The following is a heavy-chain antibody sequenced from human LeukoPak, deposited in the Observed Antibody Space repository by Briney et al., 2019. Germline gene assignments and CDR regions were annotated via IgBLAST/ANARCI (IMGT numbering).Heavy chain of an antibody. J-gene: IGHJ5*02. CDR1: GGSISLSYYY. CDR3: ARDQRPHSGWYFSGSWFDP. D-gene: IGHD6-19*01. V-gene: IGHV4-39*07. Sequence: SETLSLTCSVSGGSISLSYYYWGWIRQPPGKALEWIGSVYYSGTTSYNPSLKSRVTISVDTSKNQFSLKLSSVTAADTAVYYCARDQRPHSGWYFSGSWFDPWGQGTLVTVSS. CDR2: VYYSGTT.